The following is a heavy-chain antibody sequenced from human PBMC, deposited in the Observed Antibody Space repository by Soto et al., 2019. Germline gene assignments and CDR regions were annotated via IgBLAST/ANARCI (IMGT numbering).Heavy chain of an antibody. CDR1: GFTFSSYA. CDR2: ISGSGGST. Sequence: EVQLLESGGGLVQPGGSLRLSCAASGFTFSSYAMSWVRQAPGKGLEWVSAISGSGGSTYYADSVKGRFTISRDNSKTTLYLQMNSLRAEDTAVYYCAKGLRGYWYFDLWGRGTLVTVSS. D-gene: IGHD3-16*01. CDR3: AKGLRGYWYFDL. J-gene: IGHJ2*01. V-gene: IGHV3-23*01.